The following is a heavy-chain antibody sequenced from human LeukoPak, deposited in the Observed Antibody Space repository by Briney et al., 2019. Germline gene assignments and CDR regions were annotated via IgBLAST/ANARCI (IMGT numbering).Heavy chain of an antibody. Sequence: SSQTLSLTCTVSGGSISSGDYYWSWIRQPPGKGLEWIGYIYYSGSTYYNPSLKSRVTISVDTSKNQFSLKLSSVTAADTAVYYCARGCRPSTVTACYYYGMDVWGKGTTVTVSS. D-gene: IGHD2-2*01. CDR3: ARGCRPSTVTACYYYGMDV. CDR1: GGSISSGDYY. CDR2: IYYSGST. V-gene: IGHV4-30-4*01. J-gene: IGHJ6*04.